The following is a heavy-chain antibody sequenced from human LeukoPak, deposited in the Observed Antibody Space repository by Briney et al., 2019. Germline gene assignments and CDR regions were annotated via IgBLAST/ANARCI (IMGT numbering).Heavy chain of an antibody. V-gene: IGHV4-39*07. Sequence: SETPSLTCTVSGGSISSGGYYWSWIRQPPGKGLEWIGEINHRGSTNHNPSLKSRVTISVDTSKNQFSLKLSSVTAADTAVYYCARFGYGSGSYYNWFDPWGQGTLVTVSS. CDR3: ARFGYGSGSYYNWFDP. J-gene: IGHJ5*02. CDR2: INHRGST. CDR1: GGSISSGGYY. D-gene: IGHD3-10*01.